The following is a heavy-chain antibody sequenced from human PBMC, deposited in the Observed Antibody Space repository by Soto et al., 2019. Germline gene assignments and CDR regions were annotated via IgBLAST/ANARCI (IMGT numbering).Heavy chain of an antibody. CDR1: GYSFTSYW. Sequence: PGEALKISWKGSGYSFTSYWISWVRQMPGKGVEWMGRIDNSDSYTNYSQSFQGHVTISAEKYIRTAYLQWSSLKASDTAMYYCARHIITIFGVVTYGMDXWGQGTTVTVS. D-gene: IGHD3-3*01. CDR3: ARHIITIFGVVTYGMDX. J-gene: IGHJ6*02. CDR2: IDNSDSYT. V-gene: IGHV5-10-1*01.